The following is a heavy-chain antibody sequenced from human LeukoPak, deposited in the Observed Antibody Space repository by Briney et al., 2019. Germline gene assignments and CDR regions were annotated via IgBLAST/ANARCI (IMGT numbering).Heavy chain of an antibody. Sequence: PGGSLRLSCAASGFTFSSYSMNWVRQAPGKGLEWVSSISSSSSYIYYADSVKGRFTISRDNAKNSLYLQMNSLRVEDTAVYHCARDYSSSGGHDFWGQGTLATVSS. D-gene: IGHD5-12*01. CDR2: ISSSSSYI. J-gene: IGHJ4*02. V-gene: IGHV3-21*01. CDR3: ARDYSSSGGHDF. CDR1: GFTFSSYS.